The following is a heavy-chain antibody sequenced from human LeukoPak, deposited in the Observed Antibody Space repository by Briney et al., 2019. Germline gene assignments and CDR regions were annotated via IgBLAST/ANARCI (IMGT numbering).Heavy chain of an antibody. J-gene: IGHJ4*02. D-gene: IGHD3-22*01. CDR2: ISGSGGST. V-gene: IGHV3-23*01. Sequence: GGSLRLSCAASGFTFSSYAMSWVRQAPGKGLEWVSAISGSGGSTYYADSVKGRFTISRDNSKNTLYLQMNSLRAEDRAVYYCAKDPLTYYYDSSGPPGDDYWGQGTLVTVSS. CDR1: GFTFSSYA. CDR3: AKDPLTYYYDSSGPPGDDY.